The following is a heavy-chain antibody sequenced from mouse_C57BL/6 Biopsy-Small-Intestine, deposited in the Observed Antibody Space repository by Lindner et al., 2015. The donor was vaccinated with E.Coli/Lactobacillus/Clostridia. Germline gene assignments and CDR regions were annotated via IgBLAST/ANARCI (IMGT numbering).Heavy chain of an antibody. CDR2: ISPYNGNT. CDR3: ARGQYYDLLSAYDY. V-gene: IGHV1-81*01. J-gene: IGHJ4*01. Sequence: SVKVSCKASGYSFKSYGISWVRQAPGQGLEWMGWISPYNGNTDYAQRLQGRVTMTSDTSTTTVYMELRSLRSDDTAVYYCARGQYYDLLSAYDYWGQGTLVTVSS. D-gene: IGHD2-4*01. CDR1: GYSFKSYG.